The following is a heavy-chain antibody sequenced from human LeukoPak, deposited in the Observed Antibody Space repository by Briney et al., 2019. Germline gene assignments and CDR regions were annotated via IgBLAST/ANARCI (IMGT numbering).Heavy chain of an antibody. V-gene: IGHV3-74*01. Sequence: AGSLRLSCAASGFTFSSYWRHWVRQAPGKGLVWVSRIDSDGTTTNYADAVKGRFTISRDNAKNTLYLQMNSLRAEDTAVYYCARVASTVNLGWFDPWGQGTLVTVSS. D-gene: IGHD4-17*01. CDR1: GFTFSSYW. J-gene: IGHJ5*02. CDR2: IDSDGTTT. CDR3: ARVASTVNLGWFDP.